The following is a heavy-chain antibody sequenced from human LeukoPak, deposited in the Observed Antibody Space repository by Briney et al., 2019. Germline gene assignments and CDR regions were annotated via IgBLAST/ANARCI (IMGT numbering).Heavy chain of an antibody. V-gene: IGHV3-9*01. CDR2: ISWNSGSI. J-gene: IGHJ4*02. Sequence: GRSPRLSCAASGFTFDDYAMHWVRQAPGKGLEWVSGISWNSGSIGYADSVKGRFTISRDNAKNSLYLQMNSLRAEDTALYYCAKDMRGFDYWGQGTLVTVPS. CDR1: GFTFDDYA. CDR3: AKDMRGFDY.